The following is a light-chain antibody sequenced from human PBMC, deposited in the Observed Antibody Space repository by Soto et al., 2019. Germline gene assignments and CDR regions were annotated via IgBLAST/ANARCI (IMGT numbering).Light chain of an antibody. CDR3: QVYYILPRR. Sequence: QSASVLSASTGDRVTISCRISEGISSYLAWYQQKPGKAPELLIYAASTLQSGVPSRFSGSGSGTDFTLTISCLQSEDFATYYCQVYYILPRRFGQGGKV. CDR1: EGISSY. V-gene: IGKV1D-8*01. J-gene: IGKJ1*01. CDR2: AAS.